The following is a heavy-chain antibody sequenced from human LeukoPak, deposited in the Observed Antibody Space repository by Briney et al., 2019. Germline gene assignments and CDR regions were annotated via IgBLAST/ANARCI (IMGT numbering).Heavy chain of an antibody. Sequence: SETLSLTCTVSGGSISSCSYYWGWLRPPPGKGLEWIGSIYYSGSNYYNPSLKSRVTISVDTSKNQFSLKLSSVTAADTAVYYCARDGYVDAFDIWGQGTMVTVSS. CDR2: IYYSGSN. D-gene: IGHD5-12*01. CDR1: GGSISSCSYY. J-gene: IGHJ3*02. CDR3: ARDGYVDAFDI. V-gene: IGHV4-39*07.